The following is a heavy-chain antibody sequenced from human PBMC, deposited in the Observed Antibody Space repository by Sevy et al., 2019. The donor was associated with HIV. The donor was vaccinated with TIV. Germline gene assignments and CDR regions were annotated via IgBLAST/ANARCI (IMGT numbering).Heavy chain of an antibody. Sequence: VGSLRLSGAASGFTFSSYAMPCFRQAPFNVLEWRSVISDDGRNKYNADSVKGRFTISRDNSKNTLYLQMNSLRAEDTAVYYCARSREVEGRYYYYGMDVWGQGTTVTVSS. J-gene: IGHJ6*02. CDR1: GFTFSSYA. CDR2: ISDDGRNK. V-gene: IGHV3-30*04. D-gene: IGHD1-1*01. CDR3: ARSREVEGRYYYYGMDV.